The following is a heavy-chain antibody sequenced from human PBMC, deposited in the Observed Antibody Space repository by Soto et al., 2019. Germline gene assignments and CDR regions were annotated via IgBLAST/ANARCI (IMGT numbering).Heavy chain of an antibody. J-gene: IGHJ6*03. CDR3: ARGSCQSRTGRDYYYYYYMDV. CDR1: GYTFTSYD. Sequence: ASVKVSCKASGYTFTSYDINWVPQATGQGLEWMGWMNPNSGNTGYAQKFQGRVTMTRNTSISTAYMELSSMRSEDTAVYYCARGSCQSRTGRDYYYYYYMDVWGKGTTVTVSS. V-gene: IGHV1-8*01. CDR2: MNPNSGNT. D-gene: IGHD1-1*01.